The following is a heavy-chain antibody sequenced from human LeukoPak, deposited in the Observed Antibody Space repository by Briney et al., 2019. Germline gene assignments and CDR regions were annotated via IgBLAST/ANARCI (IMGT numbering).Heavy chain of an antibody. D-gene: IGHD6-13*01. CDR3: ARVLPAAANYFDY. Sequence: PSETLSLTCTVSGYSISSCYYWGWIRQPPGKGLEWIGSIYHSGSTYYNPSLKSRVTISVDTSKNQFSLKLSSVTAADTAVYYCARVLPAAANYFDYWGQGTLVTVSS. V-gene: IGHV4-38-2*02. CDR2: IYHSGST. CDR1: GYSISSCYY. J-gene: IGHJ4*02.